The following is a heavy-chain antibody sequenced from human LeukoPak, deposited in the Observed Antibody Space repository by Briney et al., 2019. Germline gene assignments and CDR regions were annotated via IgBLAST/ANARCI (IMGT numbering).Heavy chain of an antibody. CDR2: IYYSGST. CDR1: GGSISSSSCY. V-gene: IGHV4-39*01. CDR3: ARHHTSGYSSGWYFDY. D-gene: IGHD6-19*01. J-gene: IGHJ4*02. Sequence: SETLSLTCTVSGGSISSSSCYRGWIRQPPGKGLEWIGSIYYSGSTYYNPSLKSRVTISVDTSKNQFSLKLSPVTAADTAVYYCARHHTSGYSSGWYFDYWGQGTLVTVSS.